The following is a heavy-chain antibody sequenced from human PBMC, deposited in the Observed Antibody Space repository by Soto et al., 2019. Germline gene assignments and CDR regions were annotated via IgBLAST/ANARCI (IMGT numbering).Heavy chain of an antibody. CDR1: GYSVSGKSAA. Sequence: QTLSLTCAMSGYSVSGKSAALNWIRQSPSRGLEWLGRTYYRSKWYNDYAVSVKSRITINPDTSKNQFSLQLNSVTPEDTAVYYCARDHPDLHSAFDYWGQAPLVTGSS. CDR2: TYYRSKWYN. CDR3: ARDHPDLHSAFDY. V-gene: IGHV6-1*01. D-gene: IGHD5-18*01. J-gene: IGHJ4*02.